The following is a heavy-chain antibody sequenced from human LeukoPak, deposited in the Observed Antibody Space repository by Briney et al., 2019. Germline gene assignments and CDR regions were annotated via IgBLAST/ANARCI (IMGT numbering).Heavy chain of an antibody. CDR3: AKTSGYYSD. CDR1: GFTFSSYG. CDR2: ISGSGGTT. Sequence: PGGSLRLSCAASGFTFSSYGMNWVRQAPGKGLEWVSGISGSGGTTYYADSVKGRFTISRDNSKNSLSLQVSSLRAEDTAVYYCAKTSGYYSDWGQGTLVTVSP. V-gene: IGHV3-23*01. D-gene: IGHD3-22*01. J-gene: IGHJ4*02.